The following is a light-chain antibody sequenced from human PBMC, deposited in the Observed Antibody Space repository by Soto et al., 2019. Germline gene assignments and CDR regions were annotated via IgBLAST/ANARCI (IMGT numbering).Light chain of an antibody. CDR3: QQSDTLPLT. CDR2: DAS. V-gene: IGKV1-33*01. CDR1: LDISKY. J-gene: IGKJ4*01. Sequence: DIQMTQSPSSLSASVGGRVTITCQASLDISKYLNWYQQKPGKAPRLLIYDASKLETGVPSRFSGRGSETDFTFTSSSLQPEDIATYYCQQSDTLPLTFGGGTKVEIK.